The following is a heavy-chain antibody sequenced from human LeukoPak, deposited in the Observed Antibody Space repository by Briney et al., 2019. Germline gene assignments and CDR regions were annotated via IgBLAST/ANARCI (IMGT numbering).Heavy chain of an antibody. CDR1: GYSISSGYY. CDR3: ARQGVLRFLEWLSDFDY. V-gene: IGHV4-38-2*01. D-gene: IGHD3-3*01. J-gene: IGHJ4*02. CDR2: IYHSGST. Sequence: SETLSLTCAVSGYSISSGYYCGWIRQPPGKGLEWIGSIYHSGSTYYNPSLKSRVTISVDTSKNQFSLRLSSVTAADTAVYYCARQGVLRFLEWLSDFDYWGQGTLVTVSS.